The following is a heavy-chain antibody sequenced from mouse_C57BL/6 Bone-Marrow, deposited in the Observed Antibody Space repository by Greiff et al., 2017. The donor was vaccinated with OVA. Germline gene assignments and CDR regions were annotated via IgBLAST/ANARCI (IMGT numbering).Heavy chain of an antibody. V-gene: IGHV5-4*03. J-gene: IGHJ3*01. D-gene: IGHD3-3*01. Sequence: EVKLVESGGGLVKPGGSLKLSCAASGFTFSSYAMSWVRQTPEKRLEWVATISDGGSYTYYPDNVKGRFTISRDNAKNNLYLPMSHLKSEDTAMYYCSRDCGTGFAYWGQGTLVTVSA. CDR1: GFTFSSYA. CDR3: SRDCGTGFAY. CDR2: ISDGGSYT.